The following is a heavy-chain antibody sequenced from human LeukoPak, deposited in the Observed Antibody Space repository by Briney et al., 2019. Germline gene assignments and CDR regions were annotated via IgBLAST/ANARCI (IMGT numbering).Heavy chain of an antibody. V-gene: IGHV1-8*01. CDR1: GYTFTSYD. CDR3: ANLAYCGGDCSYDAFDI. Sequence: ASVKVSCKASGYTFTSYDINWVRQATGQGLEWMGWMNPNRGNTGYAQKFQGRVTMTRNTSISTAYMELSSLRSEDTAVYYCANLAYCGGDCSYDAFDIWGQGTMVTVSS. CDR2: MNPNRGNT. J-gene: IGHJ3*02. D-gene: IGHD2-21*02.